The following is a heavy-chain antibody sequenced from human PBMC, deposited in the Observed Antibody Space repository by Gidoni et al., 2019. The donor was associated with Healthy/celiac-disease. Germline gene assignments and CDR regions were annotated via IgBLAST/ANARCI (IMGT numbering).Heavy chain of an antibody. D-gene: IGHD3-22*01. Sequence: QVQLQEPGPGLVKPSETLSLTCTVPGGSISSYYWSWIRQPAGKGLEWFGRIYTSGSTNYNPSLKSRVTMSVDTSKNQFSLKLSSVTAADTAVYYCARGSDSSGYRGWFDPWGQGTLVTVSS. CDR1: GGSISSYY. CDR2: IYTSGST. CDR3: ARGSDSSGYRGWFDP. J-gene: IGHJ5*02. V-gene: IGHV4-4*07.